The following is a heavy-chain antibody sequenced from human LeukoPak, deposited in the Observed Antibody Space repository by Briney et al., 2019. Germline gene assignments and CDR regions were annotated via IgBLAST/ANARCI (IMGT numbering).Heavy chain of an antibody. CDR2: ISSGSSTI. D-gene: IGHD2-2*01. J-gene: IGHJ4*02. Sequence: PGGSLRLSCAASGFTFSGYSMNWVRQTPGKGLEWVSYISSGSSTIYYADSVKGRFTTSRDDAKNSLYLQMNSLRAEDTAVYYCARGRYASCWYCDYWGQGTLVTVSS. CDR3: ARGRYASCWYCDY. CDR1: GFTFSGYS. V-gene: IGHV3-48*04.